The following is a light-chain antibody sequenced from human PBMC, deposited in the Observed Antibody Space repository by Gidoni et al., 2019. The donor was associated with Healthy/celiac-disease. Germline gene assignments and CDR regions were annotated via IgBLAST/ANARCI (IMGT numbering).Light chain of an antibody. CDR2: DAS. J-gene: IGKJ4*01. V-gene: IGKV3-11*01. Sequence: IVLTQPPPTLSLTPGERATLSCRASQSVSSYLAWYQQKPGQAPRLLIYDASNRATGIPARFSGSGSGTDFTLTISSLEPEDFAVYYCQQRSNWPPWLTFGGGTKVEIK. CDR1: QSVSSY. CDR3: QQRSNWPPWLT.